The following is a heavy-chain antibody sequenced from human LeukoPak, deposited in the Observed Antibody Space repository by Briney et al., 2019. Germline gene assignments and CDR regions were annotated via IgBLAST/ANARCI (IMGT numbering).Heavy chain of an antibody. CDR3: TRIPADQTFFDF. Sequence: GGSLRLSCAASGFTLNKYWMHWVRRAPGKGLVWVSRINIDGSSISYADSVRGRFTISRDNAKNTLYLQMNNLRAEDTAVYYCTRIPADQTFFDFWGQGTLVTVSS. CDR2: INIDGSSI. V-gene: IGHV3-74*01. D-gene: IGHD2-2*01. CDR1: GFTLNKYW. J-gene: IGHJ4*02.